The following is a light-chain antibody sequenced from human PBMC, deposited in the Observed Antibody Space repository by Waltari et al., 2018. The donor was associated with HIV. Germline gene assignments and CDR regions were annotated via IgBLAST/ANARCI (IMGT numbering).Light chain of an antibody. Sequence: QSALTQPASVSGSLGQSITISCTGTSSDVGGHNSVSWYQQHPGKAPKLLISDVSNRPSGVSNGFSGSKSGNTASLTISGLQAEDEADYYCSSYTANSRIFGGGTRLTVL. J-gene: IGLJ2*01. V-gene: IGLV2-14*03. CDR1: SSDVGGHNS. CDR2: DVS. CDR3: SSYTANSRI.